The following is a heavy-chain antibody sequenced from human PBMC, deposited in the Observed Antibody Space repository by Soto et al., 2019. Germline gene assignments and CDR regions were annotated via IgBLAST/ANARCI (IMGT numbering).Heavy chain of an antibody. D-gene: IGHD3-22*01. CDR1: GFTFRSYA. CDR2: ISGSGSNT. Sequence: GGSLRLSCAASGFTFRSYAMSWVRQAPGKGLEWVSAISGSGSNTYYADSVRGRFTISRDNSKNTLYLQMNSLRAEDTAVYYCARNYYDSGGGFDYWGQGTLVTVSS. V-gene: IGHV3-23*01. J-gene: IGHJ4*02. CDR3: ARNYYDSGGGFDY.